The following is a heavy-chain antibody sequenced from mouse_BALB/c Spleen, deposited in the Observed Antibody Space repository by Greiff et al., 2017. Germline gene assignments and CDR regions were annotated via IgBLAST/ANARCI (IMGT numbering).Heavy chain of an antibody. Sequence: VKLMESGAELVRPGVSVKISCKGSGYTFTDYAMHWVKQSHAKSLEWIGVISTYYGDASYNQKFKGKATMTVDKSSSTAYMELARLTSEDSAIYYCARGHYYGSSSYAMDYWGQGTSVTVSS. CDR1: GYTFTDYA. CDR2: ISTYYGDA. V-gene: IGHV1S137*01. D-gene: IGHD1-1*01. CDR3: ARGHYYGSSSYAMDY. J-gene: IGHJ4*01.